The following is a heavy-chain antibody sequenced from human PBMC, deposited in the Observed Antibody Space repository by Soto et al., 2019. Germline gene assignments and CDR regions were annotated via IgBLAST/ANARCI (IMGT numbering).Heavy chain of an antibody. V-gene: IGHV1-2*02. CDR1: GYTFTGYY. D-gene: IGHD6-19*01. Sequence: GASVKVSCKASGYTFTGYYMHWVRQAPGQGLEWMGWINPNSGGTNYAQKFQGRVTMTRDTSISTAYMELSRLRSDDTAVYYCARDGYGWYNWFDPWGQGTLVTVSS. CDR2: INPNSGGT. J-gene: IGHJ5*02. CDR3: ARDGYGWYNWFDP.